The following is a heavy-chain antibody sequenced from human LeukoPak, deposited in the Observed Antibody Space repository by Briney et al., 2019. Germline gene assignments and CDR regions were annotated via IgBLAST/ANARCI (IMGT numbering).Heavy chain of an antibody. CDR2: INPNSGGT. V-gene: IGHV1-2*02. J-gene: IGHJ4*02. D-gene: IGHD3-10*01. CDR3: ARAMVWGVISLPFY. Sequence: ASVKVSCKASGYTFTGYYMHWVRQAPGQGLEWMGWINPNSGGTNYAQKFQGRVTMTRDTSISTAYMELSRLRSDDTAVYYCARAMVWGVISLPFYWGQGTLVTVSS. CDR1: GYTFTGYY.